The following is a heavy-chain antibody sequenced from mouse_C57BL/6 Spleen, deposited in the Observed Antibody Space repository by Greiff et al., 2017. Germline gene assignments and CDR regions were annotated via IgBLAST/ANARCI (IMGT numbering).Heavy chain of an antibody. V-gene: IGHV14-4*01. CDR1: GFNIKDDY. Sequence: EVQLQQSGAELVRPGASVKLSCTASGFNIKDDYMHWVKQRPEQGLEWIGWIDPENGDTEYASKFQGPATLTADTSSNTAYLQLSSLTSEDTAVYYCTTLTGICAYWGQGTLVTVAS. CDR3: TTLTGICAY. J-gene: IGHJ3*01. D-gene: IGHD4-1*01. CDR2: IDPENGDT.